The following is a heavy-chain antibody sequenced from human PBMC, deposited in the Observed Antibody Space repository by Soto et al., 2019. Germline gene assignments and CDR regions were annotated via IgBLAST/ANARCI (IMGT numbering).Heavy chain of an antibody. D-gene: IGHD3-9*01. CDR2: ISSSSSYI. J-gene: IGHJ3*02. V-gene: IGHV3-21*01. Sequence: GGSLRLSCAASGFTFSSYSMNWVRQAPGKGLEWVSSISSSSSYIYYADSVKGRFTISRDNAKNSLYLQMNSLRAEDTAVYYCAREVPHPVLRYFPGHDAFDIWGQGTMVTVSS. CDR1: GFTFSSYS. CDR3: AREVPHPVLRYFPGHDAFDI.